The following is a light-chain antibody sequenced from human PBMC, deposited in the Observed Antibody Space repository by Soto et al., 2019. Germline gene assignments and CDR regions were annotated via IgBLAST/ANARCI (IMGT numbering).Light chain of an antibody. Sequence: QSVLTQPPSVSGAPGQRVTISCTGSSSNIGAGHALHWYQHLPGAAPKLLMYGNSDRPSGVPDRFSGSKSGTSASLAITGLQPEDEADYYCQSYDDSLSGWVFGRGTKLTVL. V-gene: IGLV1-40*01. CDR3: QSYDDSLSGWV. CDR2: GNS. J-gene: IGLJ3*02. CDR1: SSNIGAGHA.